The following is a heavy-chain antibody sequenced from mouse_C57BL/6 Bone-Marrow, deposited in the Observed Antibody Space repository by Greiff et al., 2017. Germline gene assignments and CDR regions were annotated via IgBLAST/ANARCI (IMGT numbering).Heavy chain of an antibody. CDR1: GYAFSSYW. CDR3: TRLSQAIYAMDY. V-gene: IGHV1-80*01. CDR2: IYPGDGDT. J-gene: IGHJ4*01. Sequence: VQLQQSGAELVKPGASVKISCKASGYAFSSYWMNWVKQRPGKGLEWIGQIYPGDGDTNYNGKFKGKATLTADKSSSTAYMQLSSLTSEDSAVYCGTRLSQAIYAMDYWGQGTSVTVSS. D-gene: IGHD3-2*02.